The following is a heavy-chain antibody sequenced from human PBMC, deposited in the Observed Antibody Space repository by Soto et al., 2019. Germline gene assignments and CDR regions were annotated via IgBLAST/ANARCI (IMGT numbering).Heavy chain of an antibody. J-gene: IGHJ4*02. CDR2: VSYDGTKT. Sequence: QSGGSLRLSCVGSGFTFKNYGMHWVRQAPGKGLEWLAVVSYDGTKTMYTDSVKGRISISRDNARNTLFLQMDSLTAEDTALYYCARELRSYSGAYSDHWGQGTPVTVPQ. V-gene: IGHV3-33*05. D-gene: IGHD1-26*01. CDR3: ARELRSYSGAYSDH. CDR1: GFTFKNYG.